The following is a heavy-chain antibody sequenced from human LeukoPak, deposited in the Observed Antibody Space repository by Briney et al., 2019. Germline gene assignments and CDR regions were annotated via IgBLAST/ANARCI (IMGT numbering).Heavy chain of an antibody. CDR2: ISTTSGNI. CDR1: GFTFSSYS. J-gene: IGHJ4*02. Sequence: SGGSLRLSCAASGFTFSSYSMNWVRQAPGKGLEWVAAISTTSGNIYYADSVKGRFTVYRDNAKNSLYLHMTSLRAEDTALYYCARRAPSHDFDDWGQGTLVTVSS. CDR3: ARRAPSHDFDD. V-gene: IGHV3-21*01.